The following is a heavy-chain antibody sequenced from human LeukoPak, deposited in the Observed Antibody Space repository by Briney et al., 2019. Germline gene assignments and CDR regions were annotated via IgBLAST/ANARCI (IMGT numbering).Heavy chain of an antibody. CDR2: ISYDGRNK. J-gene: IGHJ4*02. Sequence: GGSLRLSCAASGFTFSSYGLHWVRQAPGKGLEWVAVISYDGRNKYYADSVKGRFTISRDNSKNTLYLQMNSLRAEDTAEYYCAKCSAYYYDSSLSDYFDYWGQGTLVTVSS. V-gene: IGHV3-30*18. D-gene: IGHD3-22*01. CDR3: AKCSAYYYDSSLSDYFDY. CDR1: GFTFSSYG.